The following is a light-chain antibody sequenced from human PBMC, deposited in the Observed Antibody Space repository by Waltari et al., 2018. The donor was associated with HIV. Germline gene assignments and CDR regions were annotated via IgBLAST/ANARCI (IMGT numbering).Light chain of an antibody. V-gene: IGLV2-14*03. Sequence: QSALTQPASVSGSPGQSITISCTGTSSDSGGFKSVSWYQQSPGKAHKLIIYDVSYRPSGVSNRFSGSKSGHTASLTISGLQAEDEADYYCGSSMTHVNMDVFGGGTKLTVL. CDR3: GSSMTHVNMDV. CDR1: SSDSGGFKS. CDR2: DVS. J-gene: IGLJ2*01.